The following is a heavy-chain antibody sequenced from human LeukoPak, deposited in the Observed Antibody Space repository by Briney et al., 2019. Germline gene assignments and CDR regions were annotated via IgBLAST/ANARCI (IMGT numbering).Heavy chain of an antibody. CDR2: IIPIFGTA. CDR3: ARVFSYCSGGSCYPKEDYFDY. J-gene: IGHJ4*02. CDR1: GGTFSSYA. D-gene: IGHD2-15*01. Sequence: SVKVSCKASGGTFSSYAISWVRQAPGQGVEWMGRIIPIFGTANYAQKFQGRVTITTDEITSTAYMELSSLRSEDTAVYYCARVFSYCSGGSCYPKEDYFDYWGQGTLVTVSS. V-gene: IGHV1-69*05.